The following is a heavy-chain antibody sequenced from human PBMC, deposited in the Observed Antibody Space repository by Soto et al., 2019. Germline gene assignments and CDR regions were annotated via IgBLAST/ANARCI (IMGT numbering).Heavy chain of an antibody. D-gene: IGHD2-21*02. CDR3: ARGPVVTPFVDY. V-gene: IGHV4-61*01. Sequence: PSETLSLTCTVSGGSVTSGNYYWSWIRQPPGKGLEWIGHIYYSGSTNYNPSLKSRVTISVDASKNQISLKLSSVTAADTAIYYCARGPVVTPFVDYWGQGTLVTVSS. J-gene: IGHJ4*02. CDR1: GGSVTSGNYY. CDR2: IYYSGST.